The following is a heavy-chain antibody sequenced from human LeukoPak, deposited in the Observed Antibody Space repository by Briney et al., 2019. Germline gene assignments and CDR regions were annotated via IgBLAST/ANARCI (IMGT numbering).Heavy chain of an antibody. CDR3: ARKETNGYYYGMDV. J-gene: IGHJ6*02. D-gene: IGHD2-8*01. Sequence: ASVTVSFKASGYTFTSYDINWVRQATGQGLEWMGWMNPNSGNTGYAQKFQGRVTMTRNTSISTAYMELSSLRSEDTAVYYCARKETNGYYYGMDVWGQGTTVTVSS. CDR2: MNPNSGNT. V-gene: IGHV1-8*01. CDR1: GYTFTSYD.